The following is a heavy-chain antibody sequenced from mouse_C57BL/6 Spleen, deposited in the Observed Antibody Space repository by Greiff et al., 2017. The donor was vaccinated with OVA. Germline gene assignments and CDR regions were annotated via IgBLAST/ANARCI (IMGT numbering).Heavy chain of an antibody. CDR2: INPGSGGT. Sequence: QVQLQQSGAELVRPGTSVKVSCKASGYAFTNYLIEWVKQRPGQGLEWIGVINPGSGGTNYNEKFKGKATLTADKSSSTAYMQLSSLTSEDSAVYFCAREDYYYGSYWYFDVWGTGTTVTVSS. CDR3: AREDYYYGSYWYFDV. CDR1: GYAFTNYL. V-gene: IGHV1-54*01. J-gene: IGHJ1*03. D-gene: IGHD1-1*01.